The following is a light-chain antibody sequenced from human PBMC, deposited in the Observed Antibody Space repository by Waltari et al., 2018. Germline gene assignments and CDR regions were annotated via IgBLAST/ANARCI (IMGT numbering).Light chain of an antibody. CDR1: GSNLGAGYD. V-gene: IGLV1-40*01. J-gene: IGLJ2*01. CDR2: GTS. Sequence: QSVLTQPPSVSGAPGQRVSISCTGSGSNLGAGYDVHWYQQHPGKAPKLLIYGTSTRPPGVPDRFLGSPSGTSASLAITALQAEDEAEYYCQSDDTSLSVVFGGGTKLTVL. CDR3: QSDDTSLSVV.